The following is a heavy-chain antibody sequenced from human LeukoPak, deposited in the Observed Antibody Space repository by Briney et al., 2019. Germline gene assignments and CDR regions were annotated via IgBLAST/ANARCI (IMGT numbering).Heavy chain of an antibody. J-gene: IGHJ6*02. D-gene: IGHD5-18*01. V-gene: IGHV4-59*01. CDR2: IYYSGST. Sequence: SETLSLTCTVSGGSISSYYWSWIRRPPGKGLEWIGYIYYSGSTNYNPSLKSRVTISVDTSKNQFSLKLSSVTAADTAVYYCARIYSYGFLGMDVWGQGTTVTVSS. CDR1: GGSISSYY. CDR3: ARIYSYGFLGMDV.